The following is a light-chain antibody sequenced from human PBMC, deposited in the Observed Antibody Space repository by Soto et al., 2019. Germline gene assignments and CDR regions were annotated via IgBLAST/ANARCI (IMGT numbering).Light chain of an antibody. J-gene: IGKJ1*01. CDR1: QSISSW. CDR2: KAS. V-gene: IGKV1-5*03. Sequence: DIQMTQSPSTLSASVGDRVTITCRASQSISSWLAWYQQKPGKAPKLLIYKASSLESGVPSRFSGSGSGTEFTITIISLQPDDFATYYCQQYNSYSPWTFGQGTKVEIK. CDR3: QQYNSYSPWT.